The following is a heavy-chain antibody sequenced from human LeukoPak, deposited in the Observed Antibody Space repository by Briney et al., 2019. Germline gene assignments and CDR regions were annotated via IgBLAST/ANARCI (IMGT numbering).Heavy chain of an antibody. J-gene: IGHJ5*02. CDR3: ARYNHYYHWFDP. D-gene: IGHD1-14*01. CDR2: MYYSGST. V-gene: IGHV4-61*01. Sequence: SETLSLTCTVSGGSVSSGSYYWGWIRQPPGKGLEWIGYMYYSGSTNYNPSLKSRVTISVETSKNQFSLKLSSVTAADTAVYYYARYNHYYHWFDPWGQGTLVTVSS. CDR1: GGSVSSGSYY.